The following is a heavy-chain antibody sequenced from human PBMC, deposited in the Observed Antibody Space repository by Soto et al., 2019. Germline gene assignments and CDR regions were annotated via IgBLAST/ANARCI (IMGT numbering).Heavy chain of an antibody. CDR3: ARAIKRWEVNYYFDY. CDR2: IVVMSNAA. D-gene: IGHD1-26*01. CDR1: GSTFKNFA. Sequence: LLQSGAEVKEPGSSVRLSCQVSGSTFKNFAFSWVRQAPGQGPEWLGGIVVMSNAADYSQRFQDRVMINADTSNSTLYMELGRLTFHDTAVYYCARAIKRWEVNYYFDYWGQGTLVTVSS. J-gene: IGHJ4*02. V-gene: IGHV1-69*06.